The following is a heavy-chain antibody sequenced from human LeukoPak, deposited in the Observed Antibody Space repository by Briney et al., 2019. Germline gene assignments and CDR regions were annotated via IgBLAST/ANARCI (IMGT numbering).Heavy chain of an antibody. D-gene: IGHD3-16*02. CDR3: ARSHDHLWGNYPDY. CDR2: IYYGGST. CDR1: GDSISSGGYY. V-gene: IGHV4-31*03. J-gene: IGHJ4*02. Sequence: PSQTLSLTCTVSGDSISSGGYYWSWIRQHPGKGLEWIGYIYYGGSTYHTTHYNPSLKSRVTLSVDKSKNQFSLRLNSVTAADTAMYYCARSHDHLWGNYPDYWGQGTLVTVSS.